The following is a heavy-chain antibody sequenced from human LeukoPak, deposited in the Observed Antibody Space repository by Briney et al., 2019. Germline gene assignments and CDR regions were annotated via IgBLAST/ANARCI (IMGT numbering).Heavy chain of an antibody. CDR3: ARVRGYSGYGYYFDY. Sequence: SETLSLTCAVYGGSFSGYYWSWIRQPPGKGLEWIGEINHSGSTNYNPSLKSRVTISVDTSKNQFSLKLSSVTAADTAVYYCARVRGYSGYGYYFDYWGQGTLVTVSS. V-gene: IGHV4-34*01. CDR1: GGSFSGYY. CDR2: INHSGST. J-gene: IGHJ4*02. D-gene: IGHD5-12*01.